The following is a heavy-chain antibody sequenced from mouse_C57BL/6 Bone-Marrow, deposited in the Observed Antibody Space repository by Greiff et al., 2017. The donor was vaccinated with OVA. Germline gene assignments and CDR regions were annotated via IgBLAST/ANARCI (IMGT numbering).Heavy chain of an antibody. D-gene: IGHD1-1*01. Sequence: EVHLVESGGGLVKPGGSLKLSCAASGFTFSSYAMSWVRQTPEKRLEWVATISDGGSYTYYPDNVKGRFTISRDNAKNNLYLQMSHLKSEDTAMYDCARYGSSSWFAYWGQGTLVTVSA. CDR1: GFTFSSYA. J-gene: IGHJ3*01. CDR2: ISDGGSYT. V-gene: IGHV5-4*01. CDR3: ARYGSSSWFAY.